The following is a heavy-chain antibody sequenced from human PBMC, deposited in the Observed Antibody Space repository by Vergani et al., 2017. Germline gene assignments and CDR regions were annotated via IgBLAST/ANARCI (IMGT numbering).Heavy chain of an antibody. CDR3: ARSIGYCAGATCRAYYFDH. V-gene: IGHV1-46*01. J-gene: IGHJ5*02. Sequence: QVQLVQSGAEVKKPGASVKVSCKASGYTFTSYYMHWVRQAPGQGLEWMGIINPSGGSTSYAQKFQGRVTMTRDTSTRAVYMELSSLRSEDTAVYYCARSIGYCAGATCRAYYFDHWGQGTRVTVSS. CDR2: INPSGGST. D-gene: IGHD2-21*01. CDR1: GYTFTSYY.